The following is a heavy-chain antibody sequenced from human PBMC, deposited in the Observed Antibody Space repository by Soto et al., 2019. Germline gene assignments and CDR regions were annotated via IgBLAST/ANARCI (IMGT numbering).Heavy chain of an antibody. J-gene: IGHJ4*01. D-gene: IGHD5-18*01. CDR1: GFTFSSYA. CDR2: ISGSGGST. Sequence: GGPLRLSCAASGFTFSSYAMSWVRQAPGKGLAWVSAISGSGGSTYYADSVKGRFTISRDNAKNTLYLQMNSLRAEDTAVYYSVKVASTQLWLRQMFDHRGQGTLVSVSS. CDR3: VKVASTQLWLRQMFDH. V-gene: IGHV3-23*01.